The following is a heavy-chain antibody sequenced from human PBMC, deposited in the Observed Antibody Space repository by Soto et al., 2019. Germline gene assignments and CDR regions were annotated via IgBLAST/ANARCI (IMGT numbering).Heavy chain of an antibody. Sequence: GESLKISCKGSGYSFTSYWIGWVRQMPGKGLEWMGIIYPGDSDTRYSPSFQGQVTISADKSISTAYLQWSSLKASDTAMYYCARHFKSYSSGWDLFDYWGQGTLVTVSS. CDR1: GYSFTSYW. CDR3: ARHFKSYSSGWDLFDY. J-gene: IGHJ4*02. V-gene: IGHV5-51*01. D-gene: IGHD6-19*01. CDR2: IYPGDSDT.